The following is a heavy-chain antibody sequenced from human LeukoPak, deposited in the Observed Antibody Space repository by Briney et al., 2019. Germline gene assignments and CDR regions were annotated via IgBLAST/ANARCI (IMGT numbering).Heavy chain of an antibody. Sequence: AGGSLRLSCAASGFTFSSYSMNWVRQAPRKGREWVSSISSSSSYIYYADSVKDRFTISRDNAKNSLYLQMNSLRSDDTAVYYCANGDSRYYYMDVWGKGTTVTVSS. V-gene: IGHV3-21*04. J-gene: IGHJ6*03. CDR1: GFTFSSYS. D-gene: IGHD3-22*01. CDR2: ISSSSSYI. CDR3: ANGDSRYYYMDV.